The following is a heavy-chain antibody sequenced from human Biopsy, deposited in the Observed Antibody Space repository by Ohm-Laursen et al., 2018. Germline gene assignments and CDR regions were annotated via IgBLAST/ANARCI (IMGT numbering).Heavy chain of an antibody. J-gene: IGHJ5*02. Sequence: GTLSLTCTVSGGSLGSYSWSWIRQPAGKGLEWIGQIYTSGITNYNPPLKSRVTMSVDTSKNKFSLRVSSVTAADTAVYYCARDRDRRGWFDPWGQGTLVTVSS. CDR3: ARDRDRRGWFDP. D-gene: IGHD1-14*01. V-gene: IGHV4-4*07. CDR2: IYTSGIT. CDR1: GGSLGSYS.